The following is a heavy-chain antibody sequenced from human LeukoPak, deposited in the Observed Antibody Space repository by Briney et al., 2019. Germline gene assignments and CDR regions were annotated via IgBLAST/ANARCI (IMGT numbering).Heavy chain of an antibody. CDR2: IYDSGST. V-gene: IGHV4-39*01. Sequence: PSGTLSLTCAVSGGSISSLNLWSWLRQPPGKGLEWIGSIYDSGSTYYNPSLKSRVTISVDTSKNQFSLKLNSVTAADTAVYYCARHYGPWGQGTLVTVSS. CDR3: ARHYGP. D-gene: IGHD3-10*01. CDR1: GGSISSLNL. J-gene: IGHJ5*02.